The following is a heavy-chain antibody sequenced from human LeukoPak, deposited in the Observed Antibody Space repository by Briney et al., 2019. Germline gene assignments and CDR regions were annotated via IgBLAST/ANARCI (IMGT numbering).Heavy chain of an antibody. J-gene: IGHJ4*02. CDR2: IYYSGST. CDR1: GGSIRSYY. Sequence: SQTLSLTCTVSGGSIRSYYWSWIWQPPGKGLEWIGYIYYSGSTKYNPSLKSRVTISVDTSKNQFSLKLSSVTAADTAVYYCARHSSTEGYYFDYWGQGTLVTVSS. D-gene: IGHD2-21*02. CDR3: ARHSSTEGYYFDY. V-gene: IGHV4-59*08.